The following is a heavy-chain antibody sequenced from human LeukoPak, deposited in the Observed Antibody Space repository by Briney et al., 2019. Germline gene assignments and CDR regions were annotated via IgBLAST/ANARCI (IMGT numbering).Heavy chain of an antibody. V-gene: IGHV4-39*01. D-gene: IGHD3-9*01. J-gene: IGHJ6*02. CDR2: IYYSGST. CDR1: GGSISSGGYY. Sequence: NPSETLSLTCTVSGGSISSGGYYWSWIRQHPGKGLEWIGYIYYSGSTYYNPSLKSRVTISVDTSKNQFSLKLSSVTAADTAVYYCARHLDYDILTGYYMRFVPVYYYYGMDVWGQGTTVTVSS. CDR3: ARHLDYDILTGYYMRFVPVYYYYGMDV.